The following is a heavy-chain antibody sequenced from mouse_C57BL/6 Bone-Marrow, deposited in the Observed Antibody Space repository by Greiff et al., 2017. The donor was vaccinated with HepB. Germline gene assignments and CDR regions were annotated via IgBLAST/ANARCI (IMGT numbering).Heavy chain of an antibody. CDR3: AREEERPYGNYVWFAY. J-gene: IGHJ3*01. V-gene: IGHV1-72*01. Sequence: QVQLQQPGAELVKPGASVKLSCKASGYTFTSYWMHWVKQRPGRGLEWIGRIDPNSGGTKYNEKFKSKATLTVDKPSSTAYMQLSSLTSEGSAVYYCAREEERPYGNYVWFAYWGQGTLVTVSA. CDR1: GYTFTSYW. D-gene: IGHD2-1*01. CDR2: IDPNSGGT.